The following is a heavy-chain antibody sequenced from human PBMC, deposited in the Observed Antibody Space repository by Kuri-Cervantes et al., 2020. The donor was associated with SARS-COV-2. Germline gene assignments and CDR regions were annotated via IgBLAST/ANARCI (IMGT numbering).Heavy chain of an antibody. CDR2: ISSSGSTI. J-gene: IGHJ4*02. CDR3: AREGDIVVVPAVYFDY. CDR1: GFTVSSNY. V-gene: IGHV3-48*03. D-gene: IGHD2-2*01. Sequence: GGSLRLSCAASGFTVSSNYMNWVRQAPGKGLEWVSYISSSGSTIYYADSVKGRFTISRDNAKNSLYLQMNSLRAEDTAVYYCAREGDIVVVPAVYFDYWGQGTLVTVSS.